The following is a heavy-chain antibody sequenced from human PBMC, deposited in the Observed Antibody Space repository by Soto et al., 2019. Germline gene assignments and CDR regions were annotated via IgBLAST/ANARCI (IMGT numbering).Heavy chain of an antibody. CDR1: GFTFSSYA. CDR3: ARDWSGYSGYDTPFDY. V-gene: IGHV3-30-3*01. CDR2: ISYDGSNK. Sequence: GSLRLSCAASGFTFSSYAMHWVRQAPGKGLEWVAVISYDGSNKYYADSVKGRFTISRDNSKNTLYLQMNSLRAEDTAVYYCARDWSGYSGYDTPFDYWGQGTLVTVSS. D-gene: IGHD5-12*01. J-gene: IGHJ4*02.